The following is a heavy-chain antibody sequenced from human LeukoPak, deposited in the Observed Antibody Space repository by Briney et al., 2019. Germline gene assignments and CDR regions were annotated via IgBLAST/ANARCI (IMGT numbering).Heavy chain of an antibody. Sequence: GGSLRLSCAASGFTFSSSWMTWVRQAPGKGLEWVANINEDGSVKNYVVSVRGRFTISRDNAKNSLFLQMNSLRVEDTAVYYCARDKAYNRFDHWGQGTLVTVSS. CDR1: GFTFSSSW. J-gene: IGHJ5*02. D-gene: IGHD1-1*01. CDR2: INEDGSVK. CDR3: ARDKAYNRFDH. V-gene: IGHV3-7*04.